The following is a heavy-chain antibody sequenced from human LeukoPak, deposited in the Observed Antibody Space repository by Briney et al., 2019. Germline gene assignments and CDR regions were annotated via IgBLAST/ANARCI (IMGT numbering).Heavy chain of an antibody. J-gene: IGHJ4*02. V-gene: IGHV3-48*01. CDR3: ARDWGAVGAGHFDY. Sequence: PGGSLRLSCAASGFNFNAFSMNWLRQVPGKGLEWVAYVSSSSGTIYYADSVKGRFTISRDNAKNSLYLQMNSLRAEDTAVYYCARDWGAVGAGHFDYWGQGTLVTVSS. CDR1: GFNFNAFS. CDR2: VSSSSGTI. D-gene: IGHD1-26*01.